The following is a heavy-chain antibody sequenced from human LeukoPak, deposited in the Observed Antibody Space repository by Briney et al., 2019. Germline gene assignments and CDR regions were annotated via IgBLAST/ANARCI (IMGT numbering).Heavy chain of an antibody. CDR3: ARVIAGTPSFAY. V-gene: IGHV1-2*02. D-gene: IGHD1-1*01. CDR2: INPDSGVT. Sequence: GASVKVSCKASGYTFTGYYMHLVRQAPGQGLEWVAWINPDSGVTNYAQNFQGRVTVTRDTSISTAYMELTRLRSDDTAVYYCARVIAGTPSFAYWGQGTLVTVSS. J-gene: IGHJ4*02. CDR1: GYTFTGYY.